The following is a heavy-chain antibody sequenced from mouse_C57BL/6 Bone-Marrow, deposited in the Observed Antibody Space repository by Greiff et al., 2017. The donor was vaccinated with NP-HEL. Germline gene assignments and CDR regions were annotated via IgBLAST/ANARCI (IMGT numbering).Heavy chain of an antibody. Sequence: QVQLKQSGPELVKPGASVKISCKASGYTFTDYYINWVKQRPGQGLEWIGWIFPGSGSTYYNEKFKGKATLTVDKSSSTAYMLLSSLTSEDSAVYFWARPYYYGSSPFAYWGQGTLVTVSA. CDR1: GYTFTDYY. CDR2: IFPGSGST. V-gene: IGHV1-75*01. J-gene: IGHJ3*01. D-gene: IGHD1-1*01. CDR3: ARPYYYGSSPFAY.